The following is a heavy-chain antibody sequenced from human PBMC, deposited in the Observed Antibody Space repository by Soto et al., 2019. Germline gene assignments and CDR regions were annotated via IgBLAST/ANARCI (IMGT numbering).Heavy chain of an antibody. CDR1: GFTFSSYA. CDR2: ISYDGSNK. V-gene: IGHV3-30-3*01. CDR3: ARVWDYGDYRDY. D-gene: IGHD4-17*01. J-gene: IGHJ4*02. Sequence: QVQLVESGGGVVQPGRSLRLSCAASGFTFSSYAMHWVRQAPGKGLEWVAVISYDGSNKYYADSVKGRFTISRDNSKNTLYLQMNSLRAADTAVYYCARVWDYGDYRDYWGQGTLVTVSS.